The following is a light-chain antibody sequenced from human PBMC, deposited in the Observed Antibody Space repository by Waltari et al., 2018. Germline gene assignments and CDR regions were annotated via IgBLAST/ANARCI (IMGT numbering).Light chain of an antibody. CDR1: NIGSKS. V-gene: IGLV3-21*04. Sequence: YVLTQPPSVSVDPGKTARLTCGGDNIGSKSVNWYQQKPGQAPVLVMFYDSDRPSESPERFAGSNSGNTATLTSSWVEAGDEADYHCQVWDDVTDSGVFGGGTKLTVL. CDR3: QVWDDVTDSGV. CDR2: YDS. J-gene: IGLJ3*02.